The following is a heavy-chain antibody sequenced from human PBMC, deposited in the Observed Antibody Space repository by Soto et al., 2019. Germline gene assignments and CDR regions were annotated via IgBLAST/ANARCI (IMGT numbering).Heavy chain of an antibody. D-gene: IGHD2-2*03. CDR2: ISDSGST. CDR3: AMVWGENGYCTRTSCLYYLDY. CDR1: GFTFSSYA. V-gene: IGHV3-23*01. J-gene: IGHJ4*02. Sequence: EIQLLESGGGLVQPGGSLRLSCEASGFTFSSYAMSWVRQAPGKGLEWVSTISDSGSTYYADSVKGRFSISRDNSKNKVYLQMNSLRAVDTAVYYSAMVWGENGYCTRTSCLYYLDYLGQGTLVTVAS.